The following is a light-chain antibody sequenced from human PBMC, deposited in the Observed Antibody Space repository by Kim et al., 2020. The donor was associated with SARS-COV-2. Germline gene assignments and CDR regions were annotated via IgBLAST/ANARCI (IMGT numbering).Light chain of an antibody. V-gene: IGKV1-8*01. Sequence: GDRVTISCRASQSIGSYLAWYQQKPGKAPRLLIYAASTLQSGVPSRFSGSGSGTDFTLTISCLQSEDFATYYCQHYYSYPLTFGGGTKVDIK. CDR2: AAS. CDR1: QSIGSY. CDR3: QHYYSYPLT. J-gene: IGKJ4*01.